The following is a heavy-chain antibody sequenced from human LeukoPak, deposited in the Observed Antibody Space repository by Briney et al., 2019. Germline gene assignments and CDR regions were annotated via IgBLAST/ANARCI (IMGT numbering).Heavy chain of an antibody. CDR1: GYAFTNYN. Sequence: ASVKVSCKASGYAFTNYNINWVRQATGQGFEWIGWMNPNSGNTGFDQKFQGRVTITRDTSISTAYMEVDDLRSEDTAVYYCARGRCVGSPNCYYFDSWGQGTLVTVSS. V-gene: IGHV1-8*01. CDR3: ARGRCVGSPNCYYFDS. D-gene: IGHD2-2*01. CDR2: MNPNSGNT. J-gene: IGHJ4*02.